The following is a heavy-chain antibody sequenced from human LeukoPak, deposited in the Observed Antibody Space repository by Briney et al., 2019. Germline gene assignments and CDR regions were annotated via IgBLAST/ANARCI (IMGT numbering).Heavy chain of an antibody. CDR1: GVSTGSHY. J-gene: IGHJ6*03. CDR3: ARAGYESTRYPPLLFYHMDV. Sequence: SETLSLTCTVSGVSTGSHYWDWVRQSPGQGVEWLGYVYNGCTKLKPSRNVRGSLTVDTYKNRFSLTLTSVTAADTAVYFCARAGYESTRYPPLLFYHMDVWGRGTTVIVSS. V-gene: IGHV4-4*08. CDR2: VYNGCT. D-gene: IGHD3-22*01.